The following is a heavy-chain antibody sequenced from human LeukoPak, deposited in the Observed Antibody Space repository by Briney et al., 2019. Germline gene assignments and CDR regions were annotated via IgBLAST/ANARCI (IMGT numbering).Heavy chain of an antibody. CDR3: ARDSSSWFLDY. D-gene: IGHD6-13*01. CDR2: ISYDGSNK. J-gene: IGHJ4*02. CDR1: GFTFSSYA. Sequence: GGSLRLSCAASGFTFSSYAMHWVRQAPGKGLEWVAVISYDGSNKYYADSVKGRFTISRDNSKNTLYLQMNSLRAEDTAVYYCARDSSSWFLDYWGQGTLVTVSS. V-gene: IGHV3-30-3*01.